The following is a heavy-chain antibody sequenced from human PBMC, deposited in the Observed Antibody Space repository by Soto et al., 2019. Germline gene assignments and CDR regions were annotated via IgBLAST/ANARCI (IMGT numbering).Heavy chain of an antibody. D-gene: IGHD1-26*01. J-gene: IGHJ6*02. V-gene: IGHV5-51*01. CDR2: IYPGDSDT. CDR3: ARPPPPEGGGYFRYYYGTDV. CDR1: GYSFTSYW. Sequence: PGESLKISCKGSGYSFTSYWIGWVRQMPGKGLEWMGIIYPGDSDTRYSPSFQGQVTISADKSISTAYLQWSSLKASDTAMYYCARPPPPEGGGYFRYYYGTDVWGQGTTVTVSS.